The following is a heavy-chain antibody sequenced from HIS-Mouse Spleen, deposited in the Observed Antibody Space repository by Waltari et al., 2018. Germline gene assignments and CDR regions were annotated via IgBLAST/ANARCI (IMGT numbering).Heavy chain of an antibody. J-gene: IGHJ4*02. CDR1: GFTFSSYG. CDR3: AKVGNIAAPGVFDY. D-gene: IGHD6-6*01. V-gene: IGHV3-30*18. Sequence: QVQLVESGGGVVQPGRSLRLSCAASGFTFSSYGMHWVRQAQGKGLDVVAVISYDGSNKYYADYLKGRFTISRDNSKNTLYLQMNSLRAEDTAVYYCAKVGNIAAPGVFDYWGQGTLVTVSS. CDR2: ISYDGSNK.